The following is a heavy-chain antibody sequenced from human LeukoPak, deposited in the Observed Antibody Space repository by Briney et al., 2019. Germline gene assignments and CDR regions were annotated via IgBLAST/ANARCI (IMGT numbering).Heavy chain of an antibody. Sequence: SVKVSCKASGGTFSSYAISWVRQAPGQELEWMVGIIPIFGTANYAQKFQGRVTITADESTSTAYMELSSLRSEDTAVYYCARAYFDWLSPRWAFDIWGQGTMVTVSS. J-gene: IGHJ3*02. CDR2: IIPIFGTA. D-gene: IGHD3-9*01. V-gene: IGHV1-69*13. CDR3: ARAYFDWLSPRWAFDI. CDR1: GGTFSSYA.